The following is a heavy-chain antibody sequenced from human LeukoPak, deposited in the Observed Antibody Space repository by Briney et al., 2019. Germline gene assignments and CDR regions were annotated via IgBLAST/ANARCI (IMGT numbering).Heavy chain of an antibody. CDR1: GGSITNYY. V-gene: IGHV4-59*01. CDR3: ARDPFGSNAFDI. CDR2: IYYSGST. Sequence: PSETLSLTCIVSGGSITNYYWNWIRQPPGKGLEWIGYIYYSGSTNYNPSLKSRVTISVDTSNNQFSLRLSSVTAADTAVYYCARDPFGSNAFDIWGQGTVVAVSS. D-gene: IGHD3-10*01. J-gene: IGHJ3*02.